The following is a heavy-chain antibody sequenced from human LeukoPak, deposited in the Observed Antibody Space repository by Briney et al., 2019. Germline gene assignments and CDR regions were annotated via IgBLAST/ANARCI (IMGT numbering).Heavy chain of an antibody. CDR3: ARTDQGSGWYEGNFDY. Sequence: GGSLRLSCAASGFTFSTYAMHWVRQAPGKGLEWVAVISYDGSNKYYADSVKGRFTISRDNSKNTLYLQMNSLRPEDTAVYYCARTDQGSGWYEGNFDYWGQGTRVTVSS. D-gene: IGHD6-19*01. J-gene: IGHJ4*02. CDR2: ISYDGSNK. V-gene: IGHV3-30*04. CDR1: GFTFSTYA.